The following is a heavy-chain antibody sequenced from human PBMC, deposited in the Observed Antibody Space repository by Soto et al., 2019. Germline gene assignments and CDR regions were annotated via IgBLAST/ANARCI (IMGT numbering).Heavy chain of an antibody. CDR3: ARESSGWYYFDY. CDR1: GGSISNYY. V-gene: IGHV4-59*01. Sequence: SETLSLTCTVSGGSISNYYWSWIRQPPGKGLEWIGYIYYSGSTNYNPSLKSRVTISVDTSKNQFSLKLSSVTAADTAVYYCARESSGWYYFDYWGQGTLVTVSS. CDR2: IYYSGST. D-gene: IGHD6-19*01. J-gene: IGHJ4*02.